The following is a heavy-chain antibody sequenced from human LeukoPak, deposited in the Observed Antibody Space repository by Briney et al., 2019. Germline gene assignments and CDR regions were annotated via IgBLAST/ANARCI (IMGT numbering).Heavy chain of an antibody. Sequence: GGSLRLSCEASGFIFSNYAMHWVRQAPGKGLEWVAIISYDGRDKYYSDSVKGRFTISRDNSKNTLYLQMNSLRAEDTAVYYCATARDYYDSSGYPYWGQGTLVTVSS. J-gene: IGHJ4*02. CDR2: ISYDGRDK. V-gene: IGHV3-30*04. CDR3: ATARDYYDSSGYPY. D-gene: IGHD3-22*01. CDR1: GFIFSNYA.